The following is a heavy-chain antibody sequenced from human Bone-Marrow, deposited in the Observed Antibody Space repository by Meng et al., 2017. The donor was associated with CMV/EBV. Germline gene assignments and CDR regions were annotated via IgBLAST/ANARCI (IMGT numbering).Heavy chain of an antibody. Sequence: GESLKISCVVSGFTFSSRWMSWVRQTPVKGLEWVATIADDGSPQYNVDSVKGRFTISRDNSKNTLYLQMNSLRAEDTAVYYCAKAYYYDSSGYYAPFDYWGQGTLVTVSS. CDR1: GFTFSSRW. CDR2: IADDGSPQ. V-gene: IGHV3-7*03. D-gene: IGHD3-22*01. CDR3: AKAYYYDSSGYYAPFDY. J-gene: IGHJ4*02.